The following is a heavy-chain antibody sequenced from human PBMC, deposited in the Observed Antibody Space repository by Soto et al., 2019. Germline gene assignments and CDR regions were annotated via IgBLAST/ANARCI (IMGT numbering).Heavy chain of an antibody. CDR2: IYHTENT. Sequence: SETLSLTCAVSGDSISSSNWWTWVRQPPGKGLEWIGEIYHTENTNYNPSLKSRVTISIDKSKNQFSLKLTSVTAADTAVYYCARENIDVGSLFGYWGQGTRVTVTS. CDR3: ARENIDVGSLFGY. V-gene: IGHV4-4*02. CDR1: GDSISSSNW. J-gene: IGHJ4*02. D-gene: IGHD1-26*01.